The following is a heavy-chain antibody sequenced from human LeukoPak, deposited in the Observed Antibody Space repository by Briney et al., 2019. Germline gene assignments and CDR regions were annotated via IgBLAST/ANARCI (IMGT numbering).Heavy chain of an antibody. CDR3: TRGCSGGSCSRDAMDV. J-gene: IGHJ6*02. Sequence: GESLKISCNASGYSFSSDWIAWVRQMPGKGLEWVGIIFPIDSETTYSPSFQSQVTISADKSISTAYLQWSSLKASDTAMYYCTRGCSGGSCSRDAMDVWGQGTMVTVSS. CDR2: IFPIDSET. CDR1: GYSFSSDW. V-gene: IGHV5-51*01. D-gene: IGHD2-15*01.